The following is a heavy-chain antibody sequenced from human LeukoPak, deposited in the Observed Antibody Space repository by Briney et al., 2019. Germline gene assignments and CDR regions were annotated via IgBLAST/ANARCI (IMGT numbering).Heavy chain of an antibody. Sequence: GGSLRLSCNGFGFTFSSPAMAWVRQAPGKGLEWVSIISGNGYNPYYAESVEGRFTISRDNSNNTLYLHMNHLRAEDTAIYYCAKGLSIFGVFLDWGRGTLVTVSS. V-gene: IGHV3-23*01. CDR3: AKGLSIFGVFLD. CDR1: GFTFSSPA. CDR2: ISGNGYNP. J-gene: IGHJ4*02. D-gene: IGHD3-3*01.